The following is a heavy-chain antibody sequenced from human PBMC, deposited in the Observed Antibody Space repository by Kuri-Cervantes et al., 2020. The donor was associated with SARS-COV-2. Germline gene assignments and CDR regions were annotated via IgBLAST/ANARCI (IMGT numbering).Heavy chain of an antibody. J-gene: IGHJ6*03. V-gene: IGHV1-18*01. CDR3: ARDPGPLYYYYMDV. Sequence: ASVKVSCKASGGTFSSYAISWVRQAPGQGLEWMGWISAYNGNTNYAQKLQGRVTMTTDTSTSTAYMELRSLRSDDTAVYYCARDPGPLYYYYMDVWGKGTTVTVSS. CDR2: ISAYNGNT. CDR1: GGTFSSYA.